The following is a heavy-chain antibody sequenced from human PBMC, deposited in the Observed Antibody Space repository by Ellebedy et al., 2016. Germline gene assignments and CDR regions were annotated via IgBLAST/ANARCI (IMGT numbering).Heavy chain of an antibody. Sequence: GESLKISCAASGFTFSSHSMHWVRQAPGKGLDWVSVISYGATNDYYADSVKGRFAISRDDSKNTLYLEMNSLRPEDTAVYYCAREGDGYNYPRFFDVWGRGTLVTVSS. J-gene: IGHJ2*01. D-gene: IGHD5-24*01. V-gene: IGHV3-30*09. CDR3: AREGDGYNYPRFFDV. CDR2: ISYGATND. CDR1: GFTFSSHS.